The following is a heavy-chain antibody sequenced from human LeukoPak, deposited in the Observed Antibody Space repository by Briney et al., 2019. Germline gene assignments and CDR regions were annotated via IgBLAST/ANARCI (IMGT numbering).Heavy chain of an antibody. CDR2: ISAYNGNT. CDR1: GYTFTSYG. V-gene: IGHV1-18*01. Sequence: GASVKVSCKASGYTFTSYGISWVRQAPGQGLEWMGWISAYNGNTNYAQKLQGRVTMTTDTSTSTAYMELRSLRSDDTAVYYCARVYGSGSYFSGVAFDIWGQGTMVTVSS. CDR3: ARVYGSGSYFSGVAFDI. D-gene: IGHD3-10*01. J-gene: IGHJ3*02.